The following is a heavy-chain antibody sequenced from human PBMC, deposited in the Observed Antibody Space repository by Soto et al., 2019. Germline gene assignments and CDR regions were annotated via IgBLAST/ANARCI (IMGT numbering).Heavy chain of an antibody. CDR2: IYYSGST. CDR1: GGSISSYY. D-gene: IGHD2-2*01. V-gene: IGHV4-59*01. CDR3: ARATRDIVVVPAAMFDY. J-gene: IGHJ4*02. Sequence: QVQLQESGPGLVKPSETLSLTCTVSGGSISSYYWSWIRQPPGKGLEWIGYIYYSGSTNYNPSLKSRVTISVDTSKTQFSLKLSSVTAADTAVYYCARATRDIVVVPAAMFDYWGQGTLVTVSS.